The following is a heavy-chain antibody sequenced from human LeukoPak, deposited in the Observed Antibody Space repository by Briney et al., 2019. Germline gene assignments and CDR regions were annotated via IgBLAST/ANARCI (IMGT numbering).Heavy chain of an antibody. J-gene: IGHJ4*02. CDR1: GYTFTSYG. Sequence: ASVKFSCKASGYTFTSYGIGWVRQAPGQGLEWMGMVNPSGGSTSYAQKFQGRVTMTRDTSTTTVYMELSSLRSDDTAVFYCARRNKHYYQIDYCGEGTLVTVSS. CDR2: VNPSGGST. D-gene: IGHD1-26*01. V-gene: IGHV1-46*01. CDR3: ARRNKHYYQIDY.